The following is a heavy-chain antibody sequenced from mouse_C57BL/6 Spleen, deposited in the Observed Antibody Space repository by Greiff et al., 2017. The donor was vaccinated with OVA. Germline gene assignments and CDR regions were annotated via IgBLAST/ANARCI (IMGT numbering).Heavy chain of an antibody. J-gene: IGHJ2*01. V-gene: IGHV1-64*01. CDR1: GYTFTSYW. CDR2: IHPNSGST. CDR3: ARRSPAPGYFDY. Sequence: QVQLQQPGAELVKPGASVKLSCKASGYTFTSYWMHWVKQRPGQGLEWIGMIHPNSGSTNYNEKFKSKATLTVDTSSSTAYMQLSSLTSEDSAVYYCARRSPAPGYFDYWGQGTTLTVSS.